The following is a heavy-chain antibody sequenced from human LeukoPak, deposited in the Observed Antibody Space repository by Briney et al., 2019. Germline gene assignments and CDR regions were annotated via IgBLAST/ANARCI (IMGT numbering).Heavy chain of an antibody. CDR3: ARAMGTSYGFWSGSYTVSYFYYMDV. V-gene: IGHV3-7*01. CDR1: GFTFSSYS. CDR2: IKQDGSEK. Sequence: GGSLRLSCATSGFTFSSYSMTWVRQAPGKGLEWVAKIKQDGSEKNYVDSVKGRFTISRDNTKNSLFLRMNSLRAEDTAVYYCARAMGTSYGFWSGSYTVSYFYYMDVWGKGTTVTVSS. J-gene: IGHJ6*03. D-gene: IGHD3-3*01.